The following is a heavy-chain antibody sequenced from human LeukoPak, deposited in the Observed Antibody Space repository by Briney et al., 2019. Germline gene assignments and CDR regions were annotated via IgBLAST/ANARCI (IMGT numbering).Heavy chain of an antibody. V-gene: IGHV3-23*01. CDR2: ISGSGGST. CDR1: GFTFSSYA. CDR3: AKGGGSGYSYGEFNWFDP. Sequence: PGRSLRLSCAASGFTFSSYAMSWVRQAPGKGLEWVSAISGSGGSTYYADSVKGRSTISRDNSKNTLYLQMNSLRAEDTAVYYCAKGGGSGYSYGEFNWFDPWGQGTLVTVSS. J-gene: IGHJ5*02. D-gene: IGHD5-18*01.